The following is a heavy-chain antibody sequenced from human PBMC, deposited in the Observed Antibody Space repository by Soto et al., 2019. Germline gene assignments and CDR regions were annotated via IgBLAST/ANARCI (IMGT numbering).Heavy chain of an antibody. CDR1: GGSISSYY. J-gene: IGHJ3*02. V-gene: IGHV4-59*01. D-gene: IGHD5-12*01. Sequence: QVQLQESGPGLVKPSETLSLTCTVSGGSISSYYWSWIRQPPGKGLEWIGYIYYSGSTNYNPSLKSRVTISVDTSKNQFSLKLSSVTAADTAVYYCAIGSDRGAFDIWGQGTMVTVSS. CDR2: IYYSGST. CDR3: AIGSDRGAFDI.